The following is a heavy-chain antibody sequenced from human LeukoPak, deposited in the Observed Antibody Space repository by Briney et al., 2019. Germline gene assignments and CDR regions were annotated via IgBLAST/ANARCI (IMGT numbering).Heavy chain of an antibody. J-gene: IGHJ4*02. CDR1: GGSISSSSYY. V-gene: IGHV4-39*07. CDR2: IYYSGST. D-gene: IGHD5-18*01. CDR3: ASGVDTAMVTWWY. Sequence: SETLSPTCTVSGGSISSSSYYWGWIRQPPGKGLEWIGSIYYSGSTYYNPSLKSRVTISVDTSKNQFSLKLSSVTAADTAVYYCASGVDTAMVTWWYWGQGTLVTVSS.